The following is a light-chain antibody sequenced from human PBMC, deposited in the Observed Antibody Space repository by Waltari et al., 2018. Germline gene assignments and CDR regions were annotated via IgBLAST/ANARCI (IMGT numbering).Light chain of an antibody. CDR3: SSYASSSTFV. J-gene: IGLJ1*01. Sequence: QSALTQPASVSGCPGQSITISCTGTSSDVGGYNYVSWYQQHPRKAPKLMIYDASKRPSGVSNRFSCSKSGNTASLTLSGLQAEDEADYYCSSYASSSTFVFGPGTKVTFL. V-gene: IGLV2-14*01. CDR1: SSDVGGYNY. CDR2: DAS.